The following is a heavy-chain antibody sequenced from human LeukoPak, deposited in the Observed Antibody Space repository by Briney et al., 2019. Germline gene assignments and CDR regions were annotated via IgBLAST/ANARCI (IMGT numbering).Heavy chain of an antibody. Sequence: GGSLRLSCAASGFTFSSYAMNWVRQAPGKGLEWVSSISSSSTYMYHADSVKGRFTISRDNAKNSLYLQMNSLRAEDTAVYYCGRDLGDSSRRSFAFWGQGTLVTVSS. J-gene: IGHJ4*03. CDR3: GRDLGDSSRRSFAF. CDR1: GFTFSSYA. D-gene: IGHD3-16*01. CDR2: ISSSSTYM. V-gene: IGHV3-21*01.